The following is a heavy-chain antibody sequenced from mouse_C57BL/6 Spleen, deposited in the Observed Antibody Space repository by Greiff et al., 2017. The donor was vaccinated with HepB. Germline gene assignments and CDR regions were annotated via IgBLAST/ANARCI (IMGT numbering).Heavy chain of an antibody. CDR3: ARYTTVPYFDY. Sequence: VQLKESGGDLVKPGGSLKLSCAASGFTFSSYGMSWVRQTPDKRLEWVATISSGGSYTYYPDSVKGRFTISRDNAKNTLYLQMSSLKSEDTAMYCCARYTTVPYFDYWGQGTTLTVSS. D-gene: IGHD1-1*01. CDR1: GFTFSSYG. J-gene: IGHJ2*01. CDR2: ISSGGSYT. V-gene: IGHV5-6*01.